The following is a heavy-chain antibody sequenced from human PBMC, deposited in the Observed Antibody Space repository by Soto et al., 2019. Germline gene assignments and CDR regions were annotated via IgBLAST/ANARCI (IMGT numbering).Heavy chain of an antibody. D-gene: IGHD2-15*01. J-gene: IGHJ5*02. CDR2: INPNSGGT. Sequence: ASVKVSCKASGYTFTGYYMHWVRQAPGQGLEWTGWINPNSGGTNYAQKFQGWVTMTRDTSISTAYMELSRLRSDDTAVYYCARGYCSGGSCYSVWFDPWGQGTLVTVSS. V-gene: IGHV1-2*04. CDR3: ARGYCSGGSCYSVWFDP. CDR1: GYTFTGYY.